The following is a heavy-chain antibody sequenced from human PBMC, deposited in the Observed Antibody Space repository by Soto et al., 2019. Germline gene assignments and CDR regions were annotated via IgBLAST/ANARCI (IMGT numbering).Heavy chain of an antibody. CDR1: GGTFSSYA. D-gene: IGHD5-12*01. CDR3: ARGESGYSPFDY. V-gene: IGHV1-69*12. Sequence: QVQLVQSGAEVKKPGSSVKVSCKASGGTFSSYAISLVRQAPGQGLEWMGGSIPIFGTANYAQKFQGRVTITADESTSTAYMELRSLRSEDTAVYYCARGESGYSPFDYWGQGTLVTVSS. CDR2: SIPIFGTA. J-gene: IGHJ4*02.